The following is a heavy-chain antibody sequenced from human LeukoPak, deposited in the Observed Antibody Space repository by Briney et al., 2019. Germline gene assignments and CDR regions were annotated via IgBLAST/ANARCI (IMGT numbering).Heavy chain of an antibody. CDR3: AKLRLELRASDYGMDV. Sequence: GRSLRLSCAASGFTFSSYGMHWVRQAPGKGLEWVAVISYDGSNKYYADSVKGRFTISRDNSKNTLYLQMNSLRAEDTAVYYCAKLRLELRASDYGMDVRGQGTTVTVSS. J-gene: IGHJ6*02. D-gene: IGHD1-7*01. CDR1: GFTFSSYG. V-gene: IGHV3-30*18. CDR2: ISYDGSNK.